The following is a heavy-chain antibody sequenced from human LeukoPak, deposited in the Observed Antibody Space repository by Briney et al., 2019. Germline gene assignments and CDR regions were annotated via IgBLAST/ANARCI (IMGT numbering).Heavy chain of an antibody. CDR1: GFTFSSSA. Sequence: GGSLRLSCAASGFTFSSSAMSWVRQAPGKGLEWVSSISGSGSGGSTYYADSVKGRFTISRDNSKNTLYLQMNSLRAEDTAVFYCAKSGYNRFDYWGQGTLVTVSS. CDR3: AKSGYNRFDY. J-gene: IGHJ4*02. V-gene: IGHV3-23*01. CDR2: ISGSGSGGST. D-gene: IGHD5-24*01.